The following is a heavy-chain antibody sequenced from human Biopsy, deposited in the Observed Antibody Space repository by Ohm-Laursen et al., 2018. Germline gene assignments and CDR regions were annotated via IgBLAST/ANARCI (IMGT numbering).Heavy chain of an antibody. D-gene: IGHD1-26*01. CDR1: GGSISSYY. J-gene: IGHJ2*01. Sequence: TLSLTCIVSGGSISSYYWSWIRQPPGKGLKWIGYIYYTGSTNYNPSLKSRVTISVDTSMNHLSLRLTSVTAADTAVYYCARHAPSYSGSYWRYFDLWGRGTLVTVSS. CDR2: IYYTGST. CDR3: ARHAPSYSGSYWRYFDL. V-gene: IGHV4-59*08.